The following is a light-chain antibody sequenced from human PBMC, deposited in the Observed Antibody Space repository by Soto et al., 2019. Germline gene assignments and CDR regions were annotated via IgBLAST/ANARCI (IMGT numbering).Light chain of an antibody. V-gene: IGKV3-20*01. Sequence: EVVLTQSPGTLSLSPGERATLSCRASESVTNNYLAWYQHKPGQAPRLLIYGTFDRATGIPDRFSGSGSGTDFTLTISRLEPEDFAVYYCQQYGSSPPYTFGQGTKLEI. CDR1: ESVTNNY. CDR3: QQYGSSPPYT. CDR2: GTF. J-gene: IGKJ2*01.